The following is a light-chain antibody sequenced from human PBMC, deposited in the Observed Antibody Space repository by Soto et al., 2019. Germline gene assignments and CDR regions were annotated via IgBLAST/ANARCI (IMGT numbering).Light chain of an antibody. CDR3: AAWDDNLSGVI. Sequence: QPVLTQPRSASGTPGQRVTISCSGSRSNIGNNDVCWYQQLPGATPKLLIYSNNQGPSGVPDRFSGSKSGTSASLVIRGLRSEDEADYYCAAWDDNLSGVIFGGGTKVTVL. J-gene: IGLJ2*01. CDR2: SNN. CDR1: RSNIGNND. V-gene: IGLV1-47*02.